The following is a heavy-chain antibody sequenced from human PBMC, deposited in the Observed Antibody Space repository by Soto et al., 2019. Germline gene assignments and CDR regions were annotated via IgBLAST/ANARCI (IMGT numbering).Heavy chain of an antibody. CDR2: INPSGGST. V-gene: IGHV1-46*01. J-gene: IGHJ6*02. D-gene: IGHD3-10*02. CDR1: GYTFTSYY. Sequence: QVQMVQSGAEVKKPGASVKVSCKASGYTFTSYYMHWVRQAPGQGLEWMGIINPSGGSTSYAQKFQVKVNMTKDTYTSTSYIELSSLRSEDTAVYYSATTYHYIWEGTSGMDVWGQGTTVNVFS. CDR3: ATTYHYIWEGTSGMDV.